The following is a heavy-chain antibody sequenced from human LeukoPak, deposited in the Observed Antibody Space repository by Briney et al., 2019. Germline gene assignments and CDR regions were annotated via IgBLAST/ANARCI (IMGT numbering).Heavy chain of an antibody. CDR1: GGSISSSSYY. Sequence: SETLSLTCTVSGGSISSSSYYWGWIRQPPGKGLEWIGSIYYSGSTYYNPSLKSRVTISVDTSKNQFSLKLSSVTAADAAVYYCARRYAGGAFDIWGQGTMVTVSS. D-gene: IGHD3-10*01. V-gene: IGHV4-39*07. CDR3: ARRYAGGAFDI. CDR2: IYYSGST. J-gene: IGHJ3*02.